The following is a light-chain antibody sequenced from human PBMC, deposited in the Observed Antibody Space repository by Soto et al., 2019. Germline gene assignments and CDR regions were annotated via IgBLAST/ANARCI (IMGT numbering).Light chain of an antibody. Sequence: EIVLTQSPGTLSLSPGERATLSCRASQSVSSSYLAWYQQKPGQAPRLLIYGASTRATGIPDRFSGSGPGTDFTLTISRLEPEDFAVYYCQQYDRSRTFGQGTKVDIK. V-gene: IGKV3-20*01. J-gene: IGKJ1*01. CDR2: GAS. CDR3: QQYDRSRT. CDR1: QSVSSSY.